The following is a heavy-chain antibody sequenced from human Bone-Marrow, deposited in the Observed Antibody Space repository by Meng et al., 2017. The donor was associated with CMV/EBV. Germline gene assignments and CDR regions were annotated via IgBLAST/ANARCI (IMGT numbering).Heavy chain of an antibody. CDR1: GTFSNYA. D-gene: IGHD2-21*02. CDR2: IIPSLGRA. Sequence: GTFSNYAISWVRQATGQGLEWVGEIIPSLGRANYAQKFQSKVTITADKSTSTAYMELSSVRSEDTAVYYCARDTPYCGGDCYSASDYWGQGTLVTVSS. V-gene: IGHV1-69*10. J-gene: IGHJ4*02. CDR3: ARDTPYCGGDCYSASDY.